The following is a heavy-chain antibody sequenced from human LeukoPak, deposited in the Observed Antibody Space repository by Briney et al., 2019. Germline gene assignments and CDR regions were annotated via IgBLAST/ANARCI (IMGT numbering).Heavy chain of an antibody. D-gene: IGHD1-26*01. CDR3: ARYAYSGSHDAAFDI. V-gene: IGHV1-46*01. J-gene: IGHJ3*02. Sequence: ASVKVSCKASGCTFTSYYMHWVRQAPGQGLEWMGIINPSGGSTSYAQKFQGRVTITTDESTSTAYMELSSLRSEDTAVYYCARYAYSGSHDAAFDIWGQGTMVTVSS. CDR1: GCTFTSYY. CDR2: INPSGGST.